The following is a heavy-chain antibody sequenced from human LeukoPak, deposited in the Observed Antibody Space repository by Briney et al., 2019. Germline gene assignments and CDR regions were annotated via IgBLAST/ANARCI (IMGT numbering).Heavy chain of an antibody. CDR2: IYYSGST. CDR1: GGSISSYY. J-gene: IGHJ3*02. CDR3: ARGSGYSYGYDAFDI. D-gene: IGHD5-18*01. Sequence: PSETLSLTCTVSGGSISSYYWSWIRQPPGKGLEWIGYIYYSGSTNYNPSLKSRVTISVDTSKNQFSLKLSSVTAADTAVYYCARGSGYSYGYDAFDIWRQGTMVTVSA. V-gene: IGHV4-59*01.